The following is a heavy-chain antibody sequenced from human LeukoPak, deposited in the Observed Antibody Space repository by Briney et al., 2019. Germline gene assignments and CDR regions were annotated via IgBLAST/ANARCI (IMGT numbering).Heavy chain of an antibody. D-gene: IGHD3-9*01. J-gene: IGHJ6*04. V-gene: IGHV3-11*06. Sequence: GGSLRLSCAASGFTFSDYYMSWIRQAPGKGLEWVSYISSSSSYTNYADSVKGRFTISRDNAKNSLYLQMNSLRAEDTAVYYCARDFPNYDILTGYSYYYYGMDVWGKGTTVAVSS. CDR3: ARDFPNYDILTGYSYYYYGMDV. CDR2: ISSSSSYT. CDR1: GFTFSDYY.